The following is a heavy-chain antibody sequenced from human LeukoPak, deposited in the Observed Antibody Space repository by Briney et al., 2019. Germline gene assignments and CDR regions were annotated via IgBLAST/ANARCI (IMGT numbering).Heavy chain of an antibody. CDR3: AKQSSSTWFLDS. Sequence: GGSLRLSCAASGFPFSTYDMSWVRQPPGKGLEWVSAMSGGGGTTYYADSLKGRLTISRDNSRNTLYLLLNTLRVEDTAVYYCAKQSSSTWFLDSWGQGTLVTVSS. J-gene: IGHJ4*02. CDR1: GFPFSTYD. D-gene: IGHD6-13*01. CDR2: MSGGGGTT. V-gene: IGHV3-23*01.